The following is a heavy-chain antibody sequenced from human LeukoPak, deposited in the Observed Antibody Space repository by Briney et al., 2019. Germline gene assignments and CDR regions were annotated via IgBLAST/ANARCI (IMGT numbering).Heavy chain of an antibody. Sequence: SETLSLTCAVYGGSFSGYYWGWIRQPPGKGLEWIGEINHSGSTNYNPSLKSRVTISVDTSKNQFSLKLSSVTAADTAVYYCARVKVVVVPAAMDYWGQGTLVTVSS. CDR2: INHSGST. CDR1: GGSFSGYY. J-gene: IGHJ4*02. D-gene: IGHD2-2*01. V-gene: IGHV4-34*01. CDR3: ARVKVVVVPAAMDY.